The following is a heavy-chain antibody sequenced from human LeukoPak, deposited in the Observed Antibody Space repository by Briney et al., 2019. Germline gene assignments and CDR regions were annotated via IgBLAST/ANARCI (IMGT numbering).Heavy chain of an antibody. D-gene: IGHD3-22*01. V-gene: IGHV3-73*01. CDR2: IRSKANSYAT. CDR3: TSSSGYLCS. CDR1: GFTFSGSA. J-gene: IGHJ5*02. Sequence: GGSLRLSCAASGFTFSGSAMHWVRQASGKGLEWVGRIRSKANSYATAYAASVKGRFTISRDDSKNTAYLQMNSLTAEDTAVYYCTSSSGYLCSWGQGTLVTVSS.